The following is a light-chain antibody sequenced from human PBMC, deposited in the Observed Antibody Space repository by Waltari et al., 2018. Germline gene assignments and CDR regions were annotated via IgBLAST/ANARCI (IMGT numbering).Light chain of an antibody. CDR1: SRDVGSHDFNL. CDR3: CSYAGSDTWV. Sequence: QSALTQPASVSGSPGQSITISCTGTSRDVGSHDFNLFSWYQQHPVKAPKLMIYEGNKRPSVVSSLCSGSNSGNTASLTISGLQAEDEADDYCCSYAGSDTWVFGGGTKLTVL. CDR2: EGN. J-gene: IGLJ3*02. V-gene: IGLV2-23*01.